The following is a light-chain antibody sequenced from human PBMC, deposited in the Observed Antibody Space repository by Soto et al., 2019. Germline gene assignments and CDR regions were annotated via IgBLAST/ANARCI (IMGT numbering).Light chain of an antibody. Sequence: EIVMTQSPATLSVSPGERATLSCRASQSVSSNLAWYQQKPGQAPRLLIYGASTRATGIPARLSGSGSGTEFTCTIRSLQSEDFAVYYCHQYNNWPRTFGQGTNVEIK. J-gene: IGKJ1*01. CDR1: QSVSSN. CDR2: GAS. CDR3: HQYNNWPRT. V-gene: IGKV3-15*01.